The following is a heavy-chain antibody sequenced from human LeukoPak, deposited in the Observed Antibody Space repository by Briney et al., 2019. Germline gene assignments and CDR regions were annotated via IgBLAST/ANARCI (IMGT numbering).Heavy chain of an antibody. CDR3: ARLKGIAAAGYFDY. CDR2: INPNSGGT. CDR1: GYTFTGYY. J-gene: IGHJ4*02. Sequence: ASVKVSCKASGYTFTGYYMHWVRQAPGQGLEWMGWINPNSGGTNYAHKFQGRVTMTRDTSISTAYMELSRLRSDDTAVYYCARLKGIAAAGYFDYWGQGTLVTVSS. D-gene: IGHD6-13*01. V-gene: IGHV1-2*02.